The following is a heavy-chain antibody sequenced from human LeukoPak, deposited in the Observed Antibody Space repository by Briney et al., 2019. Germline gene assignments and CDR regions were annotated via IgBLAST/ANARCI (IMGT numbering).Heavy chain of an antibody. CDR3: ARATPNYDFWSGYRMGFDY. V-gene: IGHV1-2*02. J-gene: IGHJ4*02. D-gene: IGHD3-3*01. Sequence: GASVKVSCKASGYTFTGYYIHWVRQAPGQGLEWMGWINPNSGGTNYAQKFQGRVTMTRDTSISTAYMELSRLRSDDTAVYYCARATPNYDFWSGYRMGFDYWGQGTLVTVSS. CDR2: INPNSGGT. CDR1: GYTFTGYY.